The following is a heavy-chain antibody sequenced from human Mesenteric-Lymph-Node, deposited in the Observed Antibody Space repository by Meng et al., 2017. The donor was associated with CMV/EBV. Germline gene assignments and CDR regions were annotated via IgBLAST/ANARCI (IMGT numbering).Heavy chain of an antibody. CDR2: FNPNSGRA. D-gene: IGHD3-10*01. CDR3: ARGGYYYGSGSPFAPFDH. CDR1: TFTSHY. Sequence: TFTSHYIHWVRQAPGQGLEWMGRFNPNSGRASHSQKFQGRVTMTGDTSVNTAFMELSRLKSDDTATYYCARGGYYYGSGSPFAPFDHWGQGTLVTVSS. V-gene: IGHV1-2*06. J-gene: IGHJ4*02.